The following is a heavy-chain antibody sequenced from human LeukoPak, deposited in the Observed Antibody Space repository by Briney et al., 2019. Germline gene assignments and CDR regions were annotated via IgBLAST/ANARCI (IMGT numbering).Heavy chain of an antibody. CDR1: GDSVSSNSAA. D-gene: IGHD6-13*01. Sequence: SQTLSLTCAISGDSVSSNSAAWNWIRQSPSRGLEWLGRTYYRSKWYNDYAVSVKSRITINPDTSKNQFSLQLNSVTPEDTAVYYCARSRQLVLKFLGNWFDPWGQGTLVTVSS. CDR2: TYYRSKWYN. CDR3: ARSRQLVLKFLGNWFDP. V-gene: IGHV6-1*01. J-gene: IGHJ5*02.